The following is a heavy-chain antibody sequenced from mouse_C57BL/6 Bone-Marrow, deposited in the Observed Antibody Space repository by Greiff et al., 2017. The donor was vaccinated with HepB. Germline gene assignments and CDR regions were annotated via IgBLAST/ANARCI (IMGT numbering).Heavy chain of an antibody. Sequence: QVQLQQPGAELVKPGASVKLSCKASGYTFTSYWMHWVKQRPGQGLEWIGMIHPNSGSTNYNETLKSKATLTVDKSSSTAYMQLSSLTTEDSAVYYCARWGHYYGSSLGYFDYWGQGTTLTVSS. CDR3: ARWGHYYGSSLGYFDY. CDR1: GYTFTSYW. V-gene: IGHV1-64*01. J-gene: IGHJ2*01. CDR2: IHPNSGST. D-gene: IGHD1-1*01.